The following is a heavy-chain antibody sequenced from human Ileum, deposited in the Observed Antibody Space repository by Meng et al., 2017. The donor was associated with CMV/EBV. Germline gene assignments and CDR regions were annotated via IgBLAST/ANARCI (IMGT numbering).Heavy chain of an antibody. CDR2: ISYTGKN. CDR3: ARGWADIRLSGVMDV. V-gene: IGHV4-61*08. CDR1: GDSFSSDDYY. J-gene: IGHJ6*02. D-gene: IGHD2-8*01. Sequence: SETLSLTCTVSGDSFSSDDYYWSWVRQPPGKGLEWIAYISYTGKNNHNPSLRGRVSISTGAARNQFSLRLTSVTTADTAVYYCARGWADIRLSGVMDVWGQGTAVTGAS.